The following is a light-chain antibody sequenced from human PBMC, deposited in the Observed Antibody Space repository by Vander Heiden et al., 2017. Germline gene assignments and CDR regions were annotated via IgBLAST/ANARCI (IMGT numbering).Light chain of an antibody. CDR1: QDISNY. CDR3: QQYDNLPFT. CDR2: DAS. J-gene: IGKJ2*01. Sequence: DIQMTQSPSSLSASVGDRVIITCQASQDISNYLKWYQQKPGKAPKLLIYDASNLETGVPSRFSGSGSGTDFTFTISSLRPEDIATYYCQQYDNLPFTFGQWTKLEI. V-gene: IGKV1-33*01.